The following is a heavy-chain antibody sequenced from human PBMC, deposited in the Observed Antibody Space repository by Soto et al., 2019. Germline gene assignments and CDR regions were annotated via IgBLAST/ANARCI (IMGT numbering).Heavy chain of an antibody. CDR1: GVSISSGGYY. CDR3: ARNHDFPNWFDP. D-gene: IGHD3-3*01. J-gene: IGHJ5*02. Sequence: TLSLTGAVSGVSISSGGYYWSWIRQHPGKGLEWIGYIYYSGITYYNPSLKSRVTISVDTSKNQFSLKLSSVTAADTAVYYCARNHDFPNWFDPWGQGTLVTVYS. V-gene: IGHV4-31*11. CDR2: IYYSGIT.